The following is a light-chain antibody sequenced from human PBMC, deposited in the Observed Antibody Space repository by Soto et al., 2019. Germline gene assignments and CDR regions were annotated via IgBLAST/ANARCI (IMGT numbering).Light chain of an antibody. Sequence: EIILTQSPGTLSLSPGERATLSCRASQSVSRSYIAWYQQKPGQAPRLLIYDASNRATGIPARFSGSGSGTDFTLTISSLEPEDFAVYYCQQRSNWPTWTFGQGTKVDIK. CDR1: QSVSRSY. CDR2: DAS. V-gene: IGKV3-11*01. J-gene: IGKJ1*01. CDR3: QQRSNWPTWT.